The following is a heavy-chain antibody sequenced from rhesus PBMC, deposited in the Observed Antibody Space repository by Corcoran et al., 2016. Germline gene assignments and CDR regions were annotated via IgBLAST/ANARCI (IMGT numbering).Heavy chain of an antibody. CDR1: GGSISGFN. CDR3: ARNPSGAYYYFDY. Sequence: QVQLQESGPGLLKPSETLSLTCGVSGGSISGFNWNWTRQSPGTGLGCIGYIGGSTGTTYYHPALKSRVTISADTSNNQFSLKLNSVTAADTAVYYCARNPSGAYYYFDYWGQGVLVTVSS. V-gene: IGHV4-165*02. J-gene: IGHJ4*01. CDR2: IGGSTGTT. D-gene: IGHD3-16*01.